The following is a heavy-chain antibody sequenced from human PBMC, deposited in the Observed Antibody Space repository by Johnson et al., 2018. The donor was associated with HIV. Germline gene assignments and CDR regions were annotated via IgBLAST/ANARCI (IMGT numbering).Heavy chain of an antibody. Sequence: QVQLVEPGGGVVQPGRSLRLSCAASEFSFSTYAMHWVRQAPGKGLEWVALIWYDGSNKNYADSVKGRFTISRDNSKNTMSLQMNSLRAEDTAVFHCARGDVGAFDIWGQGTMVTVSS. J-gene: IGHJ3*02. CDR3: ARGDVGAFDI. D-gene: IGHD1-26*01. V-gene: IGHV3-33*01. CDR2: IWYDGSNK. CDR1: EFSFSTYA.